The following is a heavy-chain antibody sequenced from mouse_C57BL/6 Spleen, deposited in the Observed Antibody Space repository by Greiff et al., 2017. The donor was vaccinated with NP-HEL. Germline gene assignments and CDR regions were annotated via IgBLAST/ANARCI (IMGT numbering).Heavy chain of an antibody. CDR3: ARKKGYDYDDAMDY. V-gene: IGHV1-50*01. CDR2: IDPSDSYT. CDR1: GYTFTSYW. Sequence: QVQLQQPGAELVKPGASVKLSCKASGYTFTSYWMQWVKQRPGQGLEWIGEIDPSDSYTNYNQKFKGKATLTVDTSSSTAYMQLSSLTSEDSAVYYCARKKGYDYDDAMDYWGQGTSVTVSS. J-gene: IGHJ4*01. D-gene: IGHD2-4*01.